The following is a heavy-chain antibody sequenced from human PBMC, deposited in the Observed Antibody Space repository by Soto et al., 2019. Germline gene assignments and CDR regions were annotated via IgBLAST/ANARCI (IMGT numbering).Heavy chain of an antibody. CDR1: GFTFSSYS. V-gene: IGHV3-21*01. CDR2: ISSSSSYI. CDR3: ARDITMTYYFDY. J-gene: IGHJ4*02. Sequence: GGSLRLSCAASGFTFSSYSMNWVRQAPGKGLEWVSSISSSSSYIYYADSVKGRFTISRDNAKNSLYLQMNSLRAEDTAVYYCARDITMTYYFDYWGQGTLVTVSS. D-gene: IGHD3-22*01.